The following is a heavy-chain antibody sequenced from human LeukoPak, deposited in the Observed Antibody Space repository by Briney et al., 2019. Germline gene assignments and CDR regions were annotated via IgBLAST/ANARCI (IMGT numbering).Heavy chain of an antibody. CDR3: AGGGYAGVDWFDP. CDR1: GFAFDDYA. V-gene: IGHV3-23*01. J-gene: IGHJ5*02. CDR2: ISGGSVST. Sequence: PGGSLRLSCAASGFAFDDYAMHWVRQAPGKGLEWVSSISGGSVSTYYADSVKGRFTISRDNSKNTLYLQMNSLRAEDTAVYYCAGGGYAGVDWFDPWGQGTLVTVSS. D-gene: IGHD5-12*01.